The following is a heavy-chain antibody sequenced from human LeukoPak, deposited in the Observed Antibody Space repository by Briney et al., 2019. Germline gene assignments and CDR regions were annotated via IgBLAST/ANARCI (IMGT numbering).Heavy chain of an antibody. J-gene: IGHJ4*02. CDR3: TTRGGSFSIFDY. V-gene: IGHV3-23*01. CDR2: VSGSSGST. CDR1: GFTFSSYA. Sequence: GGSLRLSCAASGFTFSSYAMSWVRQAPGKGLEWVSTVSGSSGSTYYADSVKGRFTISRDNSKNTLYLQMNSLKTEDTAVYYCTTRGGSFSIFDYWGQGTLVTVSS. D-gene: IGHD1-26*01.